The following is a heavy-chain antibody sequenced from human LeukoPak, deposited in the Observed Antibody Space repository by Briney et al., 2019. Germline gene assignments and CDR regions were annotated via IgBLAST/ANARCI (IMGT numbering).Heavy chain of an antibody. CDR1: GYTFTNYD. D-gene: IGHD6-13*01. Sequence: ASVKVSCKASGYTFTNYDINWVRQATGQGFEWMGWMSPNSGNTGYAQKFQGRVAMTMDTSIRTAYMDLSSLTSEDTAVYYCARAPRNSSTMLDYWGQGTLVTVSS. J-gene: IGHJ4*02. CDR2: MSPNSGNT. CDR3: ARAPRNSSTMLDY. V-gene: IGHV1-8*01.